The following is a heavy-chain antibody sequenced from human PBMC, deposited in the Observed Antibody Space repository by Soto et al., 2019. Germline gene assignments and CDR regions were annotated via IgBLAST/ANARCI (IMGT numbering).Heavy chain of an antibody. CDR2: LNWNSANI. V-gene: IGHV3-9*01. Sequence: GGSLRLSCAASGFTFDDYAMHWVRQPPGKGLEWVSGLNWNSANIGYADSVKGRSTISRDNAKNSLYLQMNSLRAEDTALYYCAKGSCISTSCAVLDSWGQGSLVTVSS. CDR3: AKGSCISTSCAVLDS. D-gene: IGHD2-2*01. CDR1: GFTFDDYA. J-gene: IGHJ4*02.